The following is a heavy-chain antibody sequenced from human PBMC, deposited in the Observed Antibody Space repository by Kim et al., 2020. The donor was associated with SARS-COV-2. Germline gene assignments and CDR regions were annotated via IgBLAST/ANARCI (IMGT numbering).Heavy chain of an antibody. V-gene: IGHV4-39*01. CDR1: GGSISSSSYY. J-gene: IGHJ5*02. Sequence: SETLSLTCTVSGGSISSSSYYWGWIRQPPGKGLEWIGSIYYSGSTYYNPSLKSRVTISVDTSKNQFSLKLSSVTAADTAVYYCARQIPNPSIAAAGINWVDPWGQRTLVTVSS. CDR2: IYYSGST. CDR3: ARQIPNPSIAAAGINWVDP. D-gene: IGHD6-13*01.